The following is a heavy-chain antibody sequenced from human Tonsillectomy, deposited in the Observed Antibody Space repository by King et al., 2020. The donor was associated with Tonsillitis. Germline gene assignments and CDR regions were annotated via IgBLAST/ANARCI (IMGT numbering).Heavy chain of an antibody. CDR3: AKDPTSSSGWYGLDY. V-gene: IGHV3-33*06. CDR2: IWYDGSDK. D-gene: IGHD6-19*01. Sequence: QLVQSGGGVVQPGRSLRLSCAASGFTFSSYGMHWVRQAPGKGLEWGAIIWYDGSDKYYADSVKGRFTISRDNSKNTLFLQMNSLRAEDTAVYYCAKDPTSSSGWYGLDYWGQGTLVTVSS. J-gene: IGHJ4*02. CDR1: GFTFSSYG.